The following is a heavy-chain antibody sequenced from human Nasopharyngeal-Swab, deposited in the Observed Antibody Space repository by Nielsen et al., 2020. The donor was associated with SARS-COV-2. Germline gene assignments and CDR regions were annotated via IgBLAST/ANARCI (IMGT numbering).Heavy chain of an antibody. CDR2: MNPDGGKT. J-gene: IGHJ4*02. D-gene: IGHD3-16*01. CDR3: ARGRGGRPFDY. V-gene: IGHV1-8*01. Sequence: ASVKVSCKASRYTLTRYDIHWVRQAPGQGLAWMGWMNPDGGKTGYAQKFQGRVTMTSDTSITTAYMELSSLRFEDTAVYYCARGRGGRPFDYWGQGTLVTVSS. CDR1: RYTLTRYD.